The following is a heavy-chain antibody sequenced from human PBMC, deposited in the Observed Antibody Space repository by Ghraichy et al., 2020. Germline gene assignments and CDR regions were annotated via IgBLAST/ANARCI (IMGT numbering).Heavy chain of an antibody. Sequence: ESLNISCTVSGGSISSYYWSWIRQPPGKGLEWIGYIYYSGSTNYNPSLKSRVTISVDTSKNQFSLKLSSVTAADMAVYYCARGPDRSYSTLWYWGQGTLVTVSS. D-gene: IGHD6-13*01. CDR1: GGSISSYY. V-gene: IGHV4-59*01. CDR3: ARGPDRSYSTLWY. CDR2: IYYSGST. J-gene: IGHJ4*02.